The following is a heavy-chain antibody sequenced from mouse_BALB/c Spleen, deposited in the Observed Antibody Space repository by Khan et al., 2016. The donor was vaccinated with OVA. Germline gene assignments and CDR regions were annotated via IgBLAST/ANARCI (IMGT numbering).Heavy chain of an antibody. Sequence: EVQLQESGPGLVKPSQSLSLTCTVTGYSITSGYAWNWIRQFPGNKLEWMGYISYSGVTSYTPSLKSRISITRDTSKNQFFLQLNSVTTEDTVTYFCARGNYYGYYFDYWGQGTTLTVSS. CDR2: ISYSGVT. J-gene: IGHJ2*01. V-gene: IGHV3-2*02. D-gene: IGHD1-1*01. CDR1: GYSITSGYA. CDR3: ARGNYYGYYFDY.